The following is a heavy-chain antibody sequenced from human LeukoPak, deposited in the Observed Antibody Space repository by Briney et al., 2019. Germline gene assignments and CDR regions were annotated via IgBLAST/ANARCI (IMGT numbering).Heavy chain of an antibody. CDR3: ARADYYDSSGPLAWFDP. CDR1: GGTFSSYA. Sequence: SVKVSRKASGGTFSSYAISWVRQAPGQGLEWMGGIIPIFGTANYAQKFQGRVTMTRDTSISTAYMELSRLRSDDTAVYYCARADYYDSSGPLAWFDPWGQGTLVTVSS. CDR2: IIPIFGTA. V-gene: IGHV1-69*05. D-gene: IGHD3-22*01. J-gene: IGHJ5*02.